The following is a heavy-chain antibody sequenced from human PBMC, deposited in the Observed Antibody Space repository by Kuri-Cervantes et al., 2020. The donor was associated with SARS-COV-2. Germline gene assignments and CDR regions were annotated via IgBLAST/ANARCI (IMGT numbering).Heavy chain of an antibody. CDR2: IYTSGST. V-gene: IGHV4-4*07. J-gene: IGHJ4*02. CDR1: GYSISSGYY. CDR3: AGQGTAPFDY. Sequence: SETLSLTCAVSGYSISSGYYWGWIRLLAGKGLEWIGRIYTSGSTNYNPSLKSRVTMSVDTSKNQFSLKLSSVTAADTAVYYCAGQGTAPFDYLGQGTLVTVSS. D-gene: IGHD1-7*01.